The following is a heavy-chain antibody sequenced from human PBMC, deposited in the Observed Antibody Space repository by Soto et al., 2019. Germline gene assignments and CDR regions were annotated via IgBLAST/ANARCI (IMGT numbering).Heavy chain of an antibody. J-gene: IGHJ5*01. Sequence: EVQLLESGGGLVQPGGSLRLSCVASGFTFSSYVMSWVRQAPGKVLEWVSIIISSGGNTYYADSVKGRFTISRDNPKNTLYLQMNTLKAEDTAVYYCAKGGSWIHRWLNSLGQGTLVTVSS. CDR3: AKGGSWIHRWLNS. V-gene: IGHV3-23*01. CDR2: IISSGGNT. D-gene: IGHD5-18*01. CDR1: GFTFSSYV.